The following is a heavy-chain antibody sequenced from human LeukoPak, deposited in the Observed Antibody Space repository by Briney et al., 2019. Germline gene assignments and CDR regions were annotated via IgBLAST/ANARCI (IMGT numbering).Heavy chain of an antibody. CDR3: VKGYYAAFDY. V-gene: IGHV3-23*01. Sequence: RGSLRLSCAASGFTFTSYAMSWVRQPPGKGLEWVSAISANGGSTYYADSVKGRFTISRDNSKNTLYLQMNSLRAEDTAVYYCVKGYYAAFDYWGQGTLVTVSS. D-gene: IGHD3-10*01. CDR2: ISANGGST. CDR1: GFTFTSYA. J-gene: IGHJ4*02.